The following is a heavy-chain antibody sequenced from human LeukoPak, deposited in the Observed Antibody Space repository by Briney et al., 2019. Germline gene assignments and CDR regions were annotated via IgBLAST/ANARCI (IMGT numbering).Heavy chain of an antibody. CDR2: ISAYNGNT. J-gene: IGHJ3*02. CDR1: GYTFTSYG. D-gene: IGHD5-18*01. Sequence: ASVKVSCTASGYTFTSYGISWVRQAPGQGLEWMGWISAYNGNTNYAQKLQGRVTMTTDTSTSTAYMELRSLRSDDTAVYYCAREDTAMAGDAFDIWGQGTMVTVSS. CDR3: AREDTAMAGDAFDI. V-gene: IGHV1-18*01.